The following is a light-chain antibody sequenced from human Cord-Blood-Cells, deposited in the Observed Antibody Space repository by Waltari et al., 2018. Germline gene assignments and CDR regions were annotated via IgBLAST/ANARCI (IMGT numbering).Light chain of an antibody. J-gene: IGKJ2*01. V-gene: IGKV3-15*01. CDR2: GAS. CDR3: QHYNNWPPYT. Sequence: EIVMTQSPATLSVSPGERATLSCRASQSVSSNLAWYQQKPGQAPRLLIYGASTRATGIPARFSGSGSGTDFTLTISSLQSEDFAVYYCQHYNNWPPYTFGRGTKLEIK. CDR1: QSVSSN.